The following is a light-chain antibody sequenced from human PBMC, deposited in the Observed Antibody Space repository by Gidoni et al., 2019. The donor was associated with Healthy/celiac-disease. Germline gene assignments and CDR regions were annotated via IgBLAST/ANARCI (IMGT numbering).Light chain of an antibody. CDR1: QGISNY. V-gene: IGKV1-27*01. CDR3: QKYNSARIT. J-gene: IGKJ5*01. Sequence: IQMTQSPSSLSASVGDRDTITCRASQGISNYLAWYQQKPGKVPKLLIYAASTLQSGVPSRFCGSGSGTDFTLTIISRQHEDVAAYYCQKYNSARITFXXXTRLEIK. CDR2: AAS.